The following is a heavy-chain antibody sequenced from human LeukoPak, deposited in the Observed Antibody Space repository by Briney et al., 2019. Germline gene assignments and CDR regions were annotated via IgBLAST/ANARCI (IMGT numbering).Heavy chain of an antibody. CDR1: GDSISSGNYY. J-gene: IGHJ3*02. V-gene: IGHV4-61*02. CDR2: IYTSGNT. D-gene: IGHD7-27*01. Sequence: SQTLSLTCTVSGDSISSGNYYWTWIRQPAGKGLEWIGRIYTSGNTNYNPSLKSQVTISMDMSKNQSSLNLNSVTAADTAVYYCARDRAGDSFDIWGQGTMVTVSS. CDR3: ARDRAGDSFDI.